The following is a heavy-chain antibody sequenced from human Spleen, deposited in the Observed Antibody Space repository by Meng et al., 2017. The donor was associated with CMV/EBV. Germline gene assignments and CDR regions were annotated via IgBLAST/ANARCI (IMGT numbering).Heavy chain of an antibody. V-gene: IGHV3-33*03. CDR3: AKAPYSGGFDS. J-gene: IGHJ4*02. Sequence: GESLKISCVASGFTFSNYWMSWVRQAPGKGLEWVAVIWYDGSEEYYADNVKGRFTISRDNYRHMLYLQMNNLRAEDTAVYYCAKAPYSGGFDSWGQGTLVTVSS. CDR1: GFTFSNYW. CDR2: IWYDGSEE. D-gene: IGHD3-10*01.